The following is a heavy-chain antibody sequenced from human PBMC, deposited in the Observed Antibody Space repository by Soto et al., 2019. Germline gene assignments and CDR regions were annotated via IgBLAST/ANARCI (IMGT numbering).Heavy chain of an antibody. Sequence: QLQLQESGPGLVKPSETLSLTCTVSGGSISSSSYYWGWIRQPPGKGLEWIGSIYYSGSTYYNPSLKCRVTISVDPSKNQFSLKLSSVTAADPAVYYCARSLDYYGSGRYYKLDYWGQGTLVTVSS. CDR2: IYYSGST. J-gene: IGHJ4*02. CDR1: GGSISSSSYY. V-gene: IGHV4-39*01. CDR3: ARSLDYYGSGRYYKLDY. D-gene: IGHD3-10*01.